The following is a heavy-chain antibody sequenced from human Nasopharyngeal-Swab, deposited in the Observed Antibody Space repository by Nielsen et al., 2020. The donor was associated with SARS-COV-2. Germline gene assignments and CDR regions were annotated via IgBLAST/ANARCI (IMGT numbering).Heavy chain of an antibody. CDR2: IYYSGST. J-gene: IGHJ5*02. V-gene: IGHV4-59*12. CDR3: ARGNRGYSGEINRFDP. D-gene: IGHD5-12*01. Sequence: WIRPPPGKGLEWIGYIYYSGSTNYNPSLKSRVTISVDTSKNQFSLKLSSVTAADTAVYYCARGNRGYSGEINRFDPWGQGTPVTVSS.